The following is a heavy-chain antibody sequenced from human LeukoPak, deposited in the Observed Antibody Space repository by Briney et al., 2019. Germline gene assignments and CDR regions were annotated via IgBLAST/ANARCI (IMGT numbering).Heavy chain of an antibody. D-gene: IGHD2-2*02. J-gene: IGHJ4*02. CDR3: SHCSSTTRYTGFDY. V-gene: IGHV4-59*01. CDR2: IYYSGST. Sequence: SETLSLTCTVSGGSISSYYWSWIRQPPGKGLEWIGYIYYSGSTNYNPSLKSRVTISVDTSKKQFSLELSSVTAADTAVYYCSHCSSTTRYTGFDYWGQGILVTVSS. CDR1: GGSISSYY.